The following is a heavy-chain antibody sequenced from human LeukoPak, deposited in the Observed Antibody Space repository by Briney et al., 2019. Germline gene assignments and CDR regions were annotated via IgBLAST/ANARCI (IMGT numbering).Heavy chain of an antibody. Sequence: GESLKISCKGSGYIFTTYWIAWVRQMPGQGLEWMGIIYPGDSDTRYSPSFQGQVTISADKSISTAYLQCSSLKAPDTAMYYCARLVTSYFDYWGQGTLVTVSS. CDR3: ARLVTSYFDY. CDR1: GYIFTTYW. D-gene: IGHD4-11*01. CDR2: IYPGDSDT. V-gene: IGHV5-51*01. J-gene: IGHJ4*02.